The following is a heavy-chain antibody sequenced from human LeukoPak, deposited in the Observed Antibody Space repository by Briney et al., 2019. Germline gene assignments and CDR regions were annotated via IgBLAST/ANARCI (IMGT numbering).Heavy chain of an antibody. CDR3: ARGGYSSSWYTGY. D-gene: IGHD6-13*01. CDR1: GGSVSNSLYY. V-gene: IGHV4-39*07. J-gene: IGHJ4*02. CDR2: INHSGST. Sequence: SETLSLTCTVSGGSVSNSLYYWGWVRQPPGKGLEWIGEINHSGSTNYNPSLKSRVTISVDTSKNQFSLKLSSVTAADTAAYYCARGGYSSSWYTGYWGQGTLVTVSS.